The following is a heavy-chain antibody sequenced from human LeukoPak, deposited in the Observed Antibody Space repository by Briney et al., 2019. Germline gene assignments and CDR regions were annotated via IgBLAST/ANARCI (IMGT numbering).Heavy chain of an antibody. D-gene: IGHD7-27*01. V-gene: IGHV3-30*02. CDR3: AKDSNWAFDY. Sequence: PGGSLRLSCGASGFTFSGYGMHWVRQAPGKGLEWVTYIRKDGSDKYYSDSVKGRFTISRDSSKNMVYLQMTSLRAGDTALYYCAKDSNWAFDYWGQGTLVSVSS. CDR2: IRKDGSDK. J-gene: IGHJ4*02. CDR1: GFTFSGYG.